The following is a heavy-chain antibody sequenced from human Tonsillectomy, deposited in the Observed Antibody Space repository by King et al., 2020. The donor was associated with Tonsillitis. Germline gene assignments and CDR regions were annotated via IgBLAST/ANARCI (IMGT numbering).Heavy chain of an antibody. V-gene: IGHV4-39*01. D-gene: IGHD1-26*01. CDR2: MYYSVTI. J-gene: IGHJ4*02. Sequence: QLQESGPGVVKPSETLSLTCTVSGGSISSSDHYWAWIRQPPGKGLEWIGDMYYSVTIFYNPSLQSRITISGGTSENRFSLNLSSVTAADTAVYFCARYVSGRFDYWGQGALVTVSS. CDR3: ARYVSGRFDY. CDR1: GGSISSSDHY.